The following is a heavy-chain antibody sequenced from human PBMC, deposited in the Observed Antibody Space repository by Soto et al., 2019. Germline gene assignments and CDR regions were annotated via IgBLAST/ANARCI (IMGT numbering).Heavy chain of an antibody. Sequence: ASVKVSCKASGFTFTSSAVQWVRQARGQRLEWIGWIVVGSGNTNYAQKFQERVTITRDMSTSTAYMELSSLRSEDTAVYYCAAETTVTSNYYYYGMDVWGQGTTVTVS. D-gene: IGHD4-4*01. V-gene: IGHV1-58*01. J-gene: IGHJ6*02. CDR2: IVVGSGNT. CDR1: GFTFTSSA. CDR3: AAETTVTSNYYYYGMDV.